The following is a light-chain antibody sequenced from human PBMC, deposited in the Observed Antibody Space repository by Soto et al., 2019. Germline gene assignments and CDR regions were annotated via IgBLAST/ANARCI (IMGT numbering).Light chain of an antibody. CDR2: DVT. V-gene: IGLV2-14*01. CDR3: SSYTTSSSPL. Sequence: QSALTQPASVSGSPGQSITISCTGTSSDVGAYNYVSWYQQHPGKAPKLMIYDVTNRPSGVSNRFSGSKSGNTASLTISGLQPGDEADYYCSSYTTSSSPLFGGGTKVTVL. CDR1: SSDVGAYNY. J-gene: IGLJ3*02.